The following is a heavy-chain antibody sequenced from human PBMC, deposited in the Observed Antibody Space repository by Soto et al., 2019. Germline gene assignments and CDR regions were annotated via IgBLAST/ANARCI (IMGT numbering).Heavy chain of an antibody. CDR3: ARGRRYCGSTSCLGDNWFDP. V-gene: IGHV4-38-2*01. J-gene: IGHJ5*02. CDR2: IYHSGST. Sequence: SETLSLTCAVSGYSISSGYYWGWIRQPPGKGLEWIGSIYHSGSTYYNPSLKSRVTISVDTSKNQFSLKLSSVTAADTAVYYCARGRRYCGSTSCLGDNWFDPWGQGTLVTVSS. D-gene: IGHD2-2*01. CDR1: GYSISSGYY.